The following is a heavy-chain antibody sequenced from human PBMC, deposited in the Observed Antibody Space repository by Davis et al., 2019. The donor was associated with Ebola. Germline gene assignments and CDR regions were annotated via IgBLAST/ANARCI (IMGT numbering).Heavy chain of an antibody. V-gene: IGHV3-30*04. D-gene: IGHD4-23*01. CDR3: AKSVAGPPGD. CDR1: GFTFSSYA. J-gene: IGHJ4*02. CDR2: ISYDGSNK. Sequence: GESLKISCAASGFTFSSYAMHWVRQAPGKGLEWVAVISYDGSNKYYADSVKGRFTISRDNSKNTLYLQMSSLRAEDTAVYYCAKSVAGPPGDWGQGTLVTVSS.